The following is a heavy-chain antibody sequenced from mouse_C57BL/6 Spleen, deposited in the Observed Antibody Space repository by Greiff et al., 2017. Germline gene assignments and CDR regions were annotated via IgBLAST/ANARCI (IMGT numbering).Heavy chain of an antibody. D-gene: IGHD1-1*01. J-gene: IGHJ4*01. CDR1: GYAFSSYW. CDR2: IYPGDGDT. V-gene: IGHV1-80*01. Sequence: QVQLQQSGAELVKPGASVKISCKASGYAFSSYWMNWVKQRPGKGLEWIGQIYPGDGDTNYNGKFKGKATLTADKSSSTAYMQLRSLTSEDSAVFFCARDYYGSSYGAMDYWGQGTSVTVSS. CDR3: ARDYYGSSYGAMDY.